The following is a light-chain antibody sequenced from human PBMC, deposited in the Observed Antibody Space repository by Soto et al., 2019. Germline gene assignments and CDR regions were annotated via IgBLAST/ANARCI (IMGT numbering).Light chain of an antibody. Sequence: QSALTQPASVSGSPGQSITISCTGTSSDVGGYNYVSWYQQHPGKAPKLMIYDVSNRPSGVSNRFSGSKSVNTASLTISGLQAEDEADYYCSSYTSSYSYVFGTGTKLTVL. CDR2: DVS. CDR1: SSDVGGYNY. J-gene: IGLJ1*01. V-gene: IGLV2-14*01. CDR3: SSYTSSYSYV.